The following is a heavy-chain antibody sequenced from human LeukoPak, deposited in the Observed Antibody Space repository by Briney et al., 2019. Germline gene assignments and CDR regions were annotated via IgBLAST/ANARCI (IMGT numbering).Heavy chain of an antibody. CDR3: ARVEARVNAFDI. CDR1: GGSISSYY. V-gene: IGHV4-59*01. D-gene: IGHD6-6*01. Sequence: SETLSLTCTVSGGSISSYYRSWIRQPPGKGLEWIGYIYYSGSTNYNPSLKSRVTISVDTSKNQFSLKLSSVTAADTAVYYCARVEARVNAFDIWGQGTMVTVSP. J-gene: IGHJ3*02. CDR2: IYYSGST.